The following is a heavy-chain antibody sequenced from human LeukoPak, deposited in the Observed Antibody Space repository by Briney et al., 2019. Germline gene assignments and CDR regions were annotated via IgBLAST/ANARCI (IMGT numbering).Heavy chain of an antibody. Sequence: ASVKVSCKASGYTFTGYYMHWLRQAPGQGLEWMGWINPNSGGTNYAQKFQGRVTMTRDTSISTAYMELSRLRSDDTAVYYCARDPNDYGDYAAFDIWGQGTMVTVSS. CDR1: GYTFTGYY. V-gene: IGHV1-2*02. J-gene: IGHJ3*02. CDR3: ARDPNDYGDYAAFDI. CDR2: INPNSGGT. D-gene: IGHD4-17*01.